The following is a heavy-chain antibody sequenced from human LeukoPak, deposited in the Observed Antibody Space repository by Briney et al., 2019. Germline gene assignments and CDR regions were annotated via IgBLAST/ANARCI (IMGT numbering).Heavy chain of an antibody. CDR1: GFTFSSYS. Sequence: AGGSLRLSCAASGFTFSSYSMNWVRQAPGKGLEGVSSISSSSSDIYYADSVKGRFTISRDNAKHSLHLQMNSLRAEDTAVYYCARDPAGDYYDSSGYYYWGQGTLVTVSS. CDR3: ARDPAGDYYDSSGYYY. V-gene: IGHV3-21*01. J-gene: IGHJ4*02. CDR2: ISSSSSDI. D-gene: IGHD3-22*01.